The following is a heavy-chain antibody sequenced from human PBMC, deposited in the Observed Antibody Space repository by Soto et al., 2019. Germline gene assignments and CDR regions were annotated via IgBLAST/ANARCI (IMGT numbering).Heavy chain of an antibody. Sequence: GGSLRLSCTTSGFIFSHYGMHWVRQAPDRGLEWVAVIWSDGSKTSYAESVKGRFTISRDDSTKTLYLEMNSLRVDDTGVYYCASGGIYDTSGNYHGPYYGLDVWGQGTTVTVSS. D-gene: IGHD3-22*01. CDR2: IWSDGSKT. CDR3: ASGGIYDTSGNYHGPYYGLDV. V-gene: IGHV3-33*01. J-gene: IGHJ6*02. CDR1: GFIFSHYG.